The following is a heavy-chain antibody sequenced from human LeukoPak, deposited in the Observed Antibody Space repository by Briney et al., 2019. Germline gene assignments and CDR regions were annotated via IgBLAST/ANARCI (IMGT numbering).Heavy chain of an antibody. CDR3: AREADSGIAAAGIDY. Sequence: GGSLRLSCAASGYTFSDYYMSWIRQAPGKGLEWVSYISSSSSYTNYADSVKGRFTISRDNATNSLYLQMNSLRAEDTAVYYCAREADSGIAAAGIDYWGQGTLVTVCS. D-gene: IGHD6-13*01. J-gene: IGHJ4*02. CDR1: GYTFSDYY. V-gene: IGHV3-11*05. CDR2: ISSSSSYT.